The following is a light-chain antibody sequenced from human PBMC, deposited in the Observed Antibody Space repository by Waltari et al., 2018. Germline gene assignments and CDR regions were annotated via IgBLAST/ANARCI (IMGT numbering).Light chain of an antibody. CDR1: QGIRND. CDR2: GAS. CDR3: LQDYSSAQT. V-gene: IGKV1-6*01. Sequence: AIQMNQSPSSLSASVGDTVTITCRASQGIRNDLGWYQQKPGKAPILLIYGASILQSRVPSRFSGSASVTDFTLTISSLQPEDFATYFCLQDYSSAQTFGRVTKVEFK. J-gene: IGKJ1*01.